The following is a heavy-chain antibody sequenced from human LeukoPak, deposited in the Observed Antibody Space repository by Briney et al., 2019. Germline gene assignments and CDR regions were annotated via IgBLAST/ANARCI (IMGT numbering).Heavy chain of an antibody. CDR1: GFTFNTFW. CDR3: ARHILYRLDP. D-gene: IGHD2-8*01. J-gene: IGHJ5*02. V-gene: IGHV3-7*01. Sequence: GGSLRLSCEASGFTFNTFWMTWVRQAPGKGLEWVANIKQGGGEEHYVDSVRGRFTISRDNTKNFVYLQMDSLRTEDTAVYYCARHILYRLDPWGQGTLVTVSS. CDR2: IKQGGGEE.